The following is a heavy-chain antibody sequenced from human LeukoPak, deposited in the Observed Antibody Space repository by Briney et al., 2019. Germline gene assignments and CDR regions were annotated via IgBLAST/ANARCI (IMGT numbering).Heavy chain of an antibody. CDR1: GYSISSGRY. V-gene: IGHV4-38-2*01. CDR2: IYHSGST. D-gene: IGHD2-2*01. CDR3: ARSLSTAGIDY. Sequence: SETLSLTCAVSGYSISSGRYCGWIRQPPGKRLEWIGSIYHSGSTYYNPSLKSRVTISVDTSKNQFSLNLRSVTAADTAVYYCARSLSTAGIDYWGQGSLVTVSS. J-gene: IGHJ4*02.